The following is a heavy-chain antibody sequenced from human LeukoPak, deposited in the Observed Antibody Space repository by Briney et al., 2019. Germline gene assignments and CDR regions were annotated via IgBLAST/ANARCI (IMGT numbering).Heavy chain of an antibody. D-gene: IGHD1-26*01. CDR3: ARVALGSTTTNCDY. CDR1: GFTFSSYW. CDR2: IKEVGSEK. J-gene: IGHJ4*02. V-gene: IGHV3-7*05. Sequence: GGALRLSCAASGFTFSSYWMSWVRQAPGKGLEWVANIKEVGSEKYYVDSVKGRFTISRDDAKTSLYLQMNSLRAEDTAVYYCARVALGSTTTNCDYWGQGTLVSVSS.